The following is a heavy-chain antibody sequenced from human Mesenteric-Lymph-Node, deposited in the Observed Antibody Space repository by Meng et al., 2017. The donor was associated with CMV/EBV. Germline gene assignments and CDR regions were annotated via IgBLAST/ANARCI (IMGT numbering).Heavy chain of an antibody. J-gene: IGHJ4*02. CDR2: ISTSGDNT. CDR3: ARQSLLWVGELSLRPFDY. D-gene: IGHD3-10*01. Sequence: SDYYMSWIRQAPGKGLEWVSYISTSGDNTKYADSLKGRFTISRDNAKNSLYLQMNSLRAEDTAVYYCARQSLLWVGELSLRPFDYWGQGALVTVSS. V-gene: IGHV3-11*06. CDR1: SDYY.